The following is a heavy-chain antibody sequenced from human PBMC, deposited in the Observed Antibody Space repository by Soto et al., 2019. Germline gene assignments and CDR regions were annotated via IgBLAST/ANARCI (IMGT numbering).Heavy chain of an antibody. J-gene: IGHJ4*02. D-gene: IGHD2-21*02. CDR3: AKDGIVVVTAIAAHPLY. CDR1: GFTFSSYG. Sequence: GGSLRLSCAASGFTFSSYGMHWVRQAPGKGLEWVAVISYDGSNKYYADSVKGRFTISRDNSKNTLYLQMNSLRAEDTAVYYCAKDGIVVVTAIAAHPLYWGQGTLVTVSS. V-gene: IGHV3-30*18. CDR2: ISYDGSNK.